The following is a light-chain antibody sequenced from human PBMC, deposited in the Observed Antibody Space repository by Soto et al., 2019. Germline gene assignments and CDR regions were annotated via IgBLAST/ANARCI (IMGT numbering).Light chain of an antibody. CDR3: QQRGDWPPIT. J-gene: IGKJ5*01. CDR1: QSVSTF. V-gene: IGKV3-11*01. CDR2: NAS. Sequence: EIVLTQSPATLSLSPGESAILSCRASQSVSTFLAWLQQKPGQPPRLLIYNASNRTTGIPVRFSGSGSGTDFTLTISSLEPEDFAIYYCQQRGDWPPITFGKGTRLEIK.